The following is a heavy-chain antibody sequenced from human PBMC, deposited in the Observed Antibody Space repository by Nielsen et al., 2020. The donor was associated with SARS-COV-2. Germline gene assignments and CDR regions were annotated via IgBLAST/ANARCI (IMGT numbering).Heavy chain of an antibody. CDR1: GYSFTSYW. V-gene: IGHV5-51*01. CDR2: IYPGDSDT. CDR3: ARSVGSARPYYYYGMDV. J-gene: IGHJ6*02. Sequence: GGSLRLSCKGSGYSFTSYWIGWVRQMPGKGLEWMGIIYPGDSDTRYSPSFQGQVTISADKSISTAYLQWSSLKASDTAMYYCARSVGSARPYYYYGMDVWGQGTTVTVSS. D-gene: IGHD1-26*01.